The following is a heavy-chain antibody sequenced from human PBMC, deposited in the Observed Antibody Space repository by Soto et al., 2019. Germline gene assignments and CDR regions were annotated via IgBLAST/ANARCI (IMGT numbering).Heavy chain of an antibody. D-gene: IGHD3-3*01. V-gene: IGHV4-34*01. Sequence: QVQLQQWGAGLLKPSETLSLTCAVYGGSFSGYYWSWIRQPPGKGLEWIGEINHSGSTNYNPSLKSGVTISVDTSKNQFSLKLSSVTAADTAVYYCAIGGITIFGVVTLDFDYWGQGTLVTVSS. CDR2: INHSGST. CDR3: AIGGITIFGVVTLDFDY. CDR1: GGSFSGYY. J-gene: IGHJ4*02.